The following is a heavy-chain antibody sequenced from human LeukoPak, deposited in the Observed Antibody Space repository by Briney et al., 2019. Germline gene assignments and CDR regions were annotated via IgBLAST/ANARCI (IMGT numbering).Heavy chain of an antibody. CDR2: ISSSSSYI. D-gene: IGHD1-1*01. CDR3: ASDRSSQLGSFDAFDI. CDR1: GFTFSSYS. Sequence: GGSLRLSCAASGFTFSSYSMNWVRQAPGKGLEWVSSISSSSSYIYYADSVKGRFTISRDNAKNSLYLQMNSLRAEDTAVYYCASDRSSQLGSFDAFDIWGQGTMVTVSS. J-gene: IGHJ3*02. V-gene: IGHV3-21*01.